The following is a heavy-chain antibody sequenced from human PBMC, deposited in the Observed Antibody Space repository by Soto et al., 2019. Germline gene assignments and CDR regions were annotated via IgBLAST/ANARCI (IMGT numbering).Heavy chain of an antibody. Sequence: SVKVYFQASGGTFSSYAISWVRQAPGQGLEWMGGIIPIFGTANYAQKFQGRVTITADESTSTAYMELSSLRSEDTAVYYCAAGGERWLQIGYWGQGTLVTVSS. CDR2: IIPIFGTA. V-gene: IGHV1-69*13. CDR1: GGTFSSYA. J-gene: IGHJ4*02. D-gene: IGHD5-12*01. CDR3: AAGGERWLQIGY.